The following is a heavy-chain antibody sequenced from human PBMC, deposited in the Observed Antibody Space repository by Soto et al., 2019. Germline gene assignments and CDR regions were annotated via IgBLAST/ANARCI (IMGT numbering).Heavy chain of an antibody. D-gene: IGHD5-18*01. CDR2: IYYSGST. CDR3: ARVQLSAIMYYYYGMDV. Sequence: SETLSVTCTVAGGYIISGGYYWSWISKHPGKGLEWIGYIYYSGSTYYNPSLKSRVTISVDTSKNQFSLKLSSVTAADTAVYYCARVQLSAIMYYYYGMDVWGQGTTVTVSS. J-gene: IGHJ6*02. CDR1: GGYIISGGYY. V-gene: IGHV4-31*03.